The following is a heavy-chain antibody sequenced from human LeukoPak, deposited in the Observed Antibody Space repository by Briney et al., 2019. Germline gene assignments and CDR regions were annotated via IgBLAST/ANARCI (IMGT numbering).Heavy chain of an antibody. Sequence: GGSLRLSCAASGFTFSSYGMSWVRQAPGKGLEWVSAISGSGGSTYYADSAKGRFTISRDNAKNSLYLQMSSLRVEDTAVYYCTRDPRHLDSWGQGTLVTVSS. V-gene: IGHV3-23*01. CDR1: GFTFSSYG. CDR3: TRDPRHLDS. J-gene: IGHJ4*02. D-gene: IGHD6-6*01. CDR2: ISGSGGST.